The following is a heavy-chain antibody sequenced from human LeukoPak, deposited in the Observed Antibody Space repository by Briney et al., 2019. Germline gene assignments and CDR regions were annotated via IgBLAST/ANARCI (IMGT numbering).Heavy chain of an antibody. Sequence: VASAKVSCKASGFTFTSSAMQWVRQARGQRLEWIGWIVVGSGNTNYAQKFQERVTITRDMSTSTAYMELSSLRSEDTAVYYCAADIVGATMRYYYYYMDVWGNGTTVTVCS. CDR2: IVVGSGNT. V-gene: IGHV1-58*02. CDR3: AADIVGATMRYYYYYMDV. CDR1: GFTFTSSA. J-gene: IGHJ6*03. D-gene: IGHD1-26*01.